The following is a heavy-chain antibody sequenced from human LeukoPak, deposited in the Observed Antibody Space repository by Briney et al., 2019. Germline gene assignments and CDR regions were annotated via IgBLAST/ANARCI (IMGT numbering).Heavy chain of an antibody. Sequence: SETLSLTCAVYGGSFSGYYWSWIRQPPGKGLEWIGEINHSGSTNYNPSLKSRVTISVDTSKNQFSLKLSSVTAADTAVYYCARGRKLWFGELPYYYYYYGMDVWDQGTTVTVSS. CDR3: ARGRKLWFGELPYYYYYYGMDV. J-gene: IGHJ6*02. D-gene: IGHD3-10*01. CDR1: GGSFSGYY. CDR2: INHSGST. V-gene: IGHV4-34*01.